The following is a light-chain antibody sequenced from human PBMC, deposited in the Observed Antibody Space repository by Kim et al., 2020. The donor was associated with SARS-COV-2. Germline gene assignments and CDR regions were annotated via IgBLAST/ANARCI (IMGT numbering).Light chain of an antibody. CDR3: QQLNSYPRLT. J-gene: IGKJ4*01. CDR1: QGISSY. CDR2: AAS. Sequence: DIQLTQSPSFLSASVGDRVTIICRASQGISSYLAWYQQKPGKAPKLLIYAASTLQSGVPSRFSGSGSGTEFTLTISSLQPEDFATYYCQQLNSYPRLTFGGGTKLEIK. V-gene: IGKV1-9*01.